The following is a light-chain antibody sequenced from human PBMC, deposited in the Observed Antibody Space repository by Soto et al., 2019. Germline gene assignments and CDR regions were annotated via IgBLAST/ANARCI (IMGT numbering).Light chain of an antibody. CDR2: DAY. J-gene: IGKJ4*01. CDR3: QQFSSYPLT. Sequence: EFVLTQSPGNLSLSPGEIATLSCRASQTVRNNYLAWYQQKPGQAPRLLIYDAYSRATGIPDRFSGGGSGTDFTLTISRLEPEDFGVYYCQQFSSYPLTFGGGTKVEIK. CDR1: QTVRNNY. V-gene: IGKV3-20*01.